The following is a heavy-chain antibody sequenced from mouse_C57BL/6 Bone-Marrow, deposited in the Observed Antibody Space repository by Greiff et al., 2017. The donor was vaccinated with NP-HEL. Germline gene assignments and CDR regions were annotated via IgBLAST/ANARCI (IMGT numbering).Heavy chain of an antibody. CDR3: AKNLLLRPPRYFDV. J-gene: IGHJ1*03. CDR1: GFTFSSYA. CDR2: ISDGGSYT. V-gene: IGHV5-4*03. Sequence: EVKLQESGGGLVKPGGSLKLSCAASGFTFSSYAMSWVRQTPEKRLEWVATISDGGSYTYYPDNVKGRFTISRDNAKNNLYLQMSHLKSDDTAMYYCAKNLLLRPPRYFDVWGTGTTVTVSS. D-gene: IGHD1-1*01.